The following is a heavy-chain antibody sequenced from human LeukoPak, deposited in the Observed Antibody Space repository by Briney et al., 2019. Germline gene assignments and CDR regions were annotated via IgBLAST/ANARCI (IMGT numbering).Heavy chain of an antibody. CDR2: IYYSGST. J-gene: IGHJ6*02. CDR1: NGSISSGGYY. V-gene: IGHV4-31*03. D-gene: IGHD3-10*01. Sequence: SETLSLTCIASNGSISSGGYYWSWIRQHPGKGLEWIGYIYYSGSTYYNPSLKSRVTISVDTSKNQFSLKLSSVTAADTAVYYCAREWVRGPYGMDVWGQGTTVTVSS. CDR3: AREWVRGPYGMDV.